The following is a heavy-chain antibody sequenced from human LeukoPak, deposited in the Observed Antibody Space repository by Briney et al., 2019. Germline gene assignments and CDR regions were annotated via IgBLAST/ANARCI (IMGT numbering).Heavy chain of an antibody. Sequence: PGGSLRRSCAASGFTFSSYEMNWVRQAPGRGPEWVSYISSSGSTIFYTDSVKGRFTSSRDNAKNSLYLQMNGLRAEDTAVYYCASLVGATPSWGQGTLVTVSS. D-gene: IGHD1-26*01. CDR1: GFTFSSYE. V-gene: IGHV3-48*03. CDR2: ISSSGSTI. CDR3: ASLVGATPS. J-gene: IGHJ4*02.